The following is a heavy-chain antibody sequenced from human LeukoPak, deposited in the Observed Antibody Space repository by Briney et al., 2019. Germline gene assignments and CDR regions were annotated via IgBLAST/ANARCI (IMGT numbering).Heavy chain of an antibody. CDR2: IYYSGST. V-gene: IGHV4-59*08. CDR3: AGGYCSSTSSDKSAVDY. CDR1: GGSISRYY. D-gene: IGHD2-2*01. J-gene: IGHJ4*02. Sequence: SETLSLTCTVSGGSISRYYWSWIRQPPGKGLEWIGYIYYSGSTNYNPSLKSRVTISVDTSKNQFSLKLSSVTAADTAVYYCAGGYCSSTSSDKSAVDYWGQGTLVTVSS.